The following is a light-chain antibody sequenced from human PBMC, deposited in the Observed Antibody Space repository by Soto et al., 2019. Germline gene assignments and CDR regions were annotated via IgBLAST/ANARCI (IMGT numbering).Light chain of an antibody. CDR3: QQYNNWPMWT. Sequence: ELVMTQSPATLSLSPGERATLSCRASQSITRNLAWYQQTPGQAPRLLIYGASTRATGIPARFSGSGSGTEFTLTISSLQSEDFAVYYCQQYNNWPMWTFGQGTKVEIK. CDR1: QSITRN. CDR2: GAS. J-gene: IGKJ1*01. V-gene: IGKV3-15*01.